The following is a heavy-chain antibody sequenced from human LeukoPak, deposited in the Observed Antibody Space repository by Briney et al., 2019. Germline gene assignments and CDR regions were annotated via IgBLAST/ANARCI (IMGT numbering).Heavy chain of an antibody. V-gene: IGHV3-66*01. CDR2: IYSGGST. D-gene: IGHD3-9*01. J-gene: IGHJ3*02. Sequence: PGGSLRLSCAASGFTVSSNYMSWVRQAPGKGLEWVSVIYSGGSTYYADSVKGRFTISRDNSKNTLYLQMNSLRAEDTAVYYCARDGGNYDILTGYYQGKNAFDIWGQGTMVTVSS. CDR3: ARDGGNYDILTGYYQGKNAFDI. CDR1: GFTVSSNY.